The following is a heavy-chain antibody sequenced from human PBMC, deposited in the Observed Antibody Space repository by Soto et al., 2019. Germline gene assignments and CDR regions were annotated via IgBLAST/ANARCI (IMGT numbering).Heavy chain of an antibody. J-gene: IGHJ3*02. Sequence: PGGSLRLSCAASGFTLRSYSMTWVRQAPGKGLEWVASISSGGDTIFYADSVRGRFTISRDNANNFLYLQMNSLRADDAAVYYCMRRDAITRTVGGAFDIWGQGTLVTVSS. CDR1: GFTLRSYS. V-gene: IGHV3-21*01. CDR2: ISSGGDTI. D-gene: IGHD1-7*01. CDR3: MRRDAITRTVGGAFDI.